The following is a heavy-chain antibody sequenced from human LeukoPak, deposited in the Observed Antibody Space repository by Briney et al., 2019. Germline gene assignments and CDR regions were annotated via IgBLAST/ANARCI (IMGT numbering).Heavy chain of an antibody. CDR1: GITFSRYW. D-gene: IGHD2-15*01. V-gene: IGHV3-7*01. CDR2: INQDGNRE. J-gene: IGHJ4*02. Sequence: AGGSLRLSCTVSGITFSRYWMSWVRQAPGKGLEWVANINQDGNRENYVDSVKGRFSISRDNAKNSLFLQMHSPRAEDTAVYYCATTFPYCSDGTCALGGQGTLVTVSS. CDR3: ATTFPYCSDGTCAL.